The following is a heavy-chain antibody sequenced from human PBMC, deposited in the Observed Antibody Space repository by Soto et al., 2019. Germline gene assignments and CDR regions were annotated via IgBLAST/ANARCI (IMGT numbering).Heavy chain of an antibody. J-gene: IGHJ4*02. CDR1: GFTFSSYS. D-gene: IGHD2-15*01. CDR2: ISSSTTYI. CDR3: ARVEVNCSGAGCYPALDY. Sequence: LRLSCAASGFTFSSYSMNWVRQAPGKGLEWVSSISSSTTYIYYTDSVKGRFTISRDNAKNSLYLQMNSLRAEDTALYFCARVEVNCSGAGCYPALDYWGQGTLVTVSS. V-gene: IGHV3-21*01.